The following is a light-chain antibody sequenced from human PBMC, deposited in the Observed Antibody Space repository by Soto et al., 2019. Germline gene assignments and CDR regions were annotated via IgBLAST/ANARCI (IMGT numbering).Light chain of an antibody. V-gene: IGKV3-11*01. Sequence: EIVLTQSPATLSLSPGERATLSCSASQSVSSYLAWYQQKPGQAPRLLIYDASNRATGIPARFSGSGSGTDFTLTISSLEPEDFAVYYCQQRSNWLGTFGQGTKVEIK. CDR1: QSVSSY. CDR3: QQRSNWLGT. J-gene: IGKJ1*01. CDR2: DAS.